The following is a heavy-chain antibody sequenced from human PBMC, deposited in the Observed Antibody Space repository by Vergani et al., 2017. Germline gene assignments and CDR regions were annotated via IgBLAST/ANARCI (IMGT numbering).Heavy chain of an antibody. J-gene: IGHJ6*02. V-gene: IGHV4-61*02. Sequence: QLQLQESGSGLVKPSQTLSLTCAVSGGSISSGGYSWSWIRQPPGKGLEWIGRIYTSGSTNYNPSLKSRVTISVDTSKNQFSLKLSSVTAADTAVYYCASSSELTTTLRYYYYGMDVWGQGTTVTVSS. D-gene: IGHD3-22*01. CDR2: IYTSGST. CDR1: GGSISSGGYS. CDR3: ASSSELTTTLRYYYYGMDV.